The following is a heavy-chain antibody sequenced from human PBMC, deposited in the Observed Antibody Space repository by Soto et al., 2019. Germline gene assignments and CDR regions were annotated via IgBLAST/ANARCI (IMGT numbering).Heavy chain of an antibody. J-gene: IGHJ2*01. CDR3: AKAPGTGWHFDL. CDR2: ISGYGGST. CDR1: GFTFSSYA. Sequence: PGGSLRLSCAASGFTFSSYAMSWVRQAPGKGLEWVSAISGYGGSTYYADSVKGRFTISRDNSKNTLYLQMNSLRAEDTAIYYCAKAPGTGWHFDLWGRGTLVTVSS. V-gene: IGHV3-23*01. D-gene: IGHD2-8*02.